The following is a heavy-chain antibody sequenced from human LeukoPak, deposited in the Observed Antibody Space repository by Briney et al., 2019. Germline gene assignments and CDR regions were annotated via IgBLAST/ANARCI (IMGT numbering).Heavy chain of an antibody. CDR2: ISGSGGST. D-gene: IGHD1-26*01. Sequence: PGGSLRLSCAASGFTFSSHAMRWVRQAPGKGLEWVSAISGSGGSTYYADSVKGRFTISRDNSKNTLYLQMNSLRAEDTAVYYGAKVPLDKYGSYGSLPFRYYFDYWGQGTLVTVSS. CDR1: GFTFSSHA. J-gene: IGHJ4*02. CDR3: AKVPLDKYGSYGSLPFRYYFDY. V-gene: IGHV3-23*01.